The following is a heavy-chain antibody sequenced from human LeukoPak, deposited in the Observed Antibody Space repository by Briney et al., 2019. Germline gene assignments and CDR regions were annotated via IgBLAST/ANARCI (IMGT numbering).Heavy chain of an antibody. CDR3: ARGSHRIEYRRSAAFDP. J-gene: IGHJ5*02. CDR1: EFTFSDYY. D-gene: IGHD6-6*01. CDR2: ISGTGNTI. Sequence: GGSLRLSCAASEFTFSDYYMSWIRQAPGKGLEWVSYISGTGNTIYYTDSVKGRFTISRDNSKNTLYLQMNSLRAEDTAVYYCARGSHRIEYRRSAAFDPWGQGTLVTVSS. V-gene: IGHV3-11*04.